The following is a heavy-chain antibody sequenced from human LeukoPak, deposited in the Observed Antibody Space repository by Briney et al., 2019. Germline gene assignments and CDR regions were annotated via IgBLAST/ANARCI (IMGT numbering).Heavy chain of an antibody. CDR2: ISSSGSTI. J-gene: IGHJ4*02. Sequence: GGSLRLSCAASGFTFSSYEMNWVRQAPGKGLEWVSYISSSGSTIYYADSVKGRFTISRDNAKNSLYLQMNSLRAEDTAVYYCARESMGWWGHFDCWGQGTLVTVSS. D-gene: IGHD2-15*01. V-gene: IGHV3-48*03. CDR3: ARESMGWWGHFDC. CDR1: GFTFSSYE.